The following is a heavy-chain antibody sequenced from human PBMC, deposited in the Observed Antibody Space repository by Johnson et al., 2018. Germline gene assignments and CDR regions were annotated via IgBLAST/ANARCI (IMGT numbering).Heavy chain of an antibody. CDR2: ISYDGSNK. CDR1: GFTFSSYG. CDR3: ARGGAWGAYGMDV. D-gene: IGHD3-16*01. J-gene: IGHJ6*02. Sequence: QVQLQESGGGVVQPGRSLRLSCAASGFTFSSYGMHWVRQAPGKGLEWVAVISYDGSNKYYADSVKGRFTISRDNSKNSLYLQMNSLRAGDTAVYYCARGGAWGAYGMDVGGQGTTVTVSS. V-gene: IGHV3-30*03.